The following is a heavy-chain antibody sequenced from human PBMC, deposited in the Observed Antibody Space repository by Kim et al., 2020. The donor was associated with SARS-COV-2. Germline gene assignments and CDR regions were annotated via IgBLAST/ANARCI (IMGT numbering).Heavy chain of an antibody. CDR2: INPSGGST. CDR1: GYTFTSYY. Sequence: ASVKVSCKASGYTFTSYYMHWVRQAPGQGLEWMGIINPSGGSTSYAQKFQGRVTMTRDTSTSTVYMELSSLRSEDTAVYYCARTGRDYPTYYYYGMDVWGQGTTVTVSS. J-gene: IGHJ6*02. CDR3: ARTGRDYPTYYYYGMDV. D-gene: IGHD3-10*01. V-gene: IGHV1-46*01.